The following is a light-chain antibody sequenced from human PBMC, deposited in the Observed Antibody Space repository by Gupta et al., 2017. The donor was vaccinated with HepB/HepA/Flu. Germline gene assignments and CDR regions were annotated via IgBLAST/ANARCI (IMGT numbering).Light chain of an antibody. CDR1: QTFVYSDGNNY. V-gene: IGKV2-30*01. Sequence: EVVMTQSPLSLPFTLGQPSSISCDSSQTFVYSDGNNYLNWFHQRPGQAPRRLIYPVSNQDEAGYDRCSGIGVGTDHKFKINIGEAEDEGVYYCQQGTDSHPMCNFGQGTKMDI. CDR2: PVS. CDR3: QQGTDSHPMCN. J-gene: IGKJ2*04.